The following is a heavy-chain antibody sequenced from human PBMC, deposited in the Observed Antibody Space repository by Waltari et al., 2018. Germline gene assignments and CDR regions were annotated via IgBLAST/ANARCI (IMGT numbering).Heavy chain of an antibody. Sequence: QMQLQESGPGLVKPSEPLSLTCTVSGGSISSSTYYWGWIRQPPGKGLEWIGNIYYSGSTYYKPSLKSRLTISVDTSKNQFSLNLRSVTAADTAVYYCARLPISLGVGSVFDIWAKGQWSPSLQ. D-gene: IGHD2-15*01. V-gene: IGHV4-39*01. CDR1: GGSISSSTYY. J-gene: IGHJ3*02. CDR2: IYYSGST. CDR3: ARLPISLGVGSVFDI.